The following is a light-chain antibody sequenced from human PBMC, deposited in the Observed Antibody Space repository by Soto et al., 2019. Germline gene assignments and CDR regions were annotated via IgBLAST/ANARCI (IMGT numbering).Light chain of an antibody. V-gene: IGKV2-28*01. CDR2: LGS. J-gene: IGKJ2*01. CDR3: MQALHTPYT. CDR1: QRLLHSNGNTF. Sequence: EIVMTQSPPSLTVTPGEPASISCRSSQRLLHSNGNTFLDWYLQKPGQSPQLLIYLGSNRASGVPDRVSGSEASTDFTLKIRRVEAEDVGISYCMQALHTPYTLAQGTKLEIK.